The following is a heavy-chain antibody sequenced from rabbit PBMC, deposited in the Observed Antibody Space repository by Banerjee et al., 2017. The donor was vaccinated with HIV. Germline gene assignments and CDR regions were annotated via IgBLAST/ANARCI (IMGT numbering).Heavy chain of an antibody. Sequence: QEQLVESGGDLVKPEGSLTLTCTASGFSFSGSYFMCWVRQAAGKGLEWIACIYTDSNGYTYYATWARGRFTISKTSSTTVTLQMTSLTAADTASYFCARDLAGVIGWNFNLWGQGTLVTVS. V-gene: IGHV1S45*01. CDR2: IYTDSNGYT. J-gene: IGHJ4*01. CDR1: GFSFSGSYF. D-gene: IGHD4-1*01. CDR3: ARDLAGVIGWNFNL.